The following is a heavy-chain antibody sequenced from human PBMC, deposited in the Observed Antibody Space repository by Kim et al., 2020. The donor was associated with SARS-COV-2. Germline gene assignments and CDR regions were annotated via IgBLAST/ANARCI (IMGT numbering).Heavy chain of an antibody. D-gene: IGHD3-22*01. V-gene: IGHV4-39*01. Sequence: SETLSLTCTVSGGSISSGYYWGWIRQPPGKGLEWIASIYYSGTTYYNPSLKSRATPFVDTSNNQFSLTLSSVTAADTAVYYGAPDISGCGRFDHWCQGT. CDR3: APDISGCGRFDH. CDR1: GGSISSGYY. J-gene: IGHJ4*02. CDR2: IYYSGTT.